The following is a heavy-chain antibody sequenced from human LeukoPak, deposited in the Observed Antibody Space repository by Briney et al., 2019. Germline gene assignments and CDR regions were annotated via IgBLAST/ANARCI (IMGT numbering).Heavy chain of an antibody. D-gene: IGHD5-18*01. V-gene: IGHV3-20*04. Sequence: GGSLRLSCAASGFTFDDYGMSWVRQAPGKGLEWVSGINWNGGSTGYADSVKGRFTISRDNAKNSLFLQMDSLRAEDTAIYYCARDSNTAMIILDQWGQGTPVTVSS. CDR3: ARDSNTAMIILDQ. CDR2: INWNGGST. CDR1: GFTFDDYG. J-gene: IGHJ4*02.